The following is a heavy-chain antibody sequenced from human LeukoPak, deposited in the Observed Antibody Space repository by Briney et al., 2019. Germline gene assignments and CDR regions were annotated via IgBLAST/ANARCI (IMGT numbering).Heavy chain of an antibody. CDR3: ARGRGMATXRXXXCFDY. D-gene: IGHD5-24*01. CDR2: IKQDGSEK. J-gene: IGHJ4*02. V-gene: IGHV3-7*04. Sequence: GGSLRLSCAASGFTFSSYWMSWVRQAPGKGLEWVANIKQDGSEKYYVDSVKGRFTISRDNAKNSLYLQMNSLRAEDTAVYYCARGRGMATXRXXXCFDYWAXEPWSPS. CDR1: GFTFSSYW.